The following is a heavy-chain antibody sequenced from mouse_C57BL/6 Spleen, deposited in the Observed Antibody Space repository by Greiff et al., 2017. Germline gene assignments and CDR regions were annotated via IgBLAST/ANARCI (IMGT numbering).Heavy chain of an antibody. CDR1: GYTFTSYW. CDR2: IYPGSGST. CDR3: ERENSYGLATEDYAMDY. J-gene: IGHJ4*01. D-gene: IGHD1-1*01. Sequence: QVQLQQPGAELVKPGASVKMSCKASGYTFTSYWITWVKQRPGQGLEWIGDIYPGSGSTNYNEKFKSKATLTVDTSSSTAYMQLSSLTSEDSAVYYCERENSYGLATEDYAMDYWGKGTAVTVSS. V-gene: IGHV1-55*01.